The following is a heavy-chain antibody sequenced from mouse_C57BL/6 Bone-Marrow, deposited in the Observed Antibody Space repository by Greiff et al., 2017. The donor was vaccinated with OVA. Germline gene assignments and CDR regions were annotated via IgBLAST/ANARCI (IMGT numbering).Heavy chain of an antibody. Sequence: VQLQQSGPGLVKPSQSLSLTCSVTGYSITSGYYWNWIRQFPGNKLEWMGYISYDGSNNYNPSLKNRISITRDTSKNQFFLKLNSVTTEDTATYYCARDRINYGGYWGQGTLVTVSA. CDR1: GYSITSGYY. J-gene: IGHJ3*01. V-gene: IGHV3-6*01. CDR3: ARDRINYGGY. D-gene: IGHD1-1*01. CDR2: ISYDGSN.